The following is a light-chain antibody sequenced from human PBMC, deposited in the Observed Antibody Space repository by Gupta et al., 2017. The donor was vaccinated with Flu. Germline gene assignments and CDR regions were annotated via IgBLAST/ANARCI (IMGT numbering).Light chain of an antibody. V-gene: IGKV3-11*01. J-gene: IGKJ1*01. CDR2: GIS. CDR1: EGVRGC. CDR3: QQCGSWPT. Sequence: EVVLTQSPVTLSLSPGERATLSCRASEGVRGCLAWYQQRPGQAPRLLIYGISNRASGIPARFSGSGSGTDFTLTISGLEPEDFAVYYCQQCGSWPTFGQGTKVEIK.